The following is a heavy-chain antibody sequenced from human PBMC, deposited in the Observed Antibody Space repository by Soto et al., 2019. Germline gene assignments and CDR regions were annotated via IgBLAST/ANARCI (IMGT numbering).Heavy chain of an antibody. V-gene: IGHV4-61*01. CDR3: ARAPKYYYDSSGNWFDP. J-gene: IGHJ5*02. Sequence: SETLSLTCTVSGGSLSSGSYYWSWVRQPPGKGLEWIGYIYYSGSTNYNPSLKSRVTISVDTSKNQFSLKLSSVTAADTAVYYCARAPKYYYDSSGNWFDPRGQGTLVTVSS. CDR1: GGSLSSGSYY. D-gene: IGHD3-22*01. CDR2: IYYSGST.